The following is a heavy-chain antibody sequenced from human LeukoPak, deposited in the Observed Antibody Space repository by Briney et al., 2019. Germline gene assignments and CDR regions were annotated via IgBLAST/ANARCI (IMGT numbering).Heavy chain of an antibody. CDR3: ARGRRYSSSPRRPPWFDP. V-gene: IGHV5-51*01. J-gene: IGHJ5*02. CDR2: IYPGDSDT. CDR1: GYSFTSYW. Sequence: GESLKISCKGSGYSFTSYWIGWVRQMPGKVLEWMGIIYPGDSDTRYSPSFQGQVTISADKSISTAYLQWSSLKASDTAMYYCARGRRYSSSPRRPPWFDPWGQGTLVTVSS. D-gene: IGHD6-19*01.